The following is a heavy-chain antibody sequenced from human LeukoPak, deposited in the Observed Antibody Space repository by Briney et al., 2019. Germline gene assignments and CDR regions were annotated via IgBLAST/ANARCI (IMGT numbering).Heavy chain of an antibody. V-gene: IGHV4-34*01. Sequence: SETLSLTCAAYGGSFSGYYWSWIRQPPGKGLEWIGEINHSGSTNYNPSLKSRVTISVDTSKNQFSLKLSSVTAADTAVYYCARDWQPPGARIDYWGQGTLVTVSS. J-gene: IGHJ4*02. CDR1: GGSFSGYY. CDR2: INHSGST. CDR3: ARDWQPPGARIDY. D-gene: IGHD1-1*01.